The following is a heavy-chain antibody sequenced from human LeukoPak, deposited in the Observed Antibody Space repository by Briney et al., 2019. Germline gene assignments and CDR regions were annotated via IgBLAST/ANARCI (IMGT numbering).Heavy chain of an antibody. CDR3: ARGGVYSSGSYYLYYFDY. V-gene: IGHV3-23*01. J-gene: IGHJ4*02. CDR2: ISSGGGNT. CDR1: GFTFSNYA. Sequence: AGGSLRLSCAASGFTFSNYAMSWVRQAPGKGLEWVSAISSGGGNTYYADSVKGRFTISRDNSKNTLYLQMNSLRAEDTAVYYCARGGVYSSGSYYLYYFDYWGQGTLVTVSS. D-gene: IGHD6-19*01.